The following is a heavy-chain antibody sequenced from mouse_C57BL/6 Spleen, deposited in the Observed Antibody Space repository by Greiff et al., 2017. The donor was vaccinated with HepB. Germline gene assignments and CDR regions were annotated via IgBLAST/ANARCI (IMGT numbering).Heavy chain of an antibody. CDR2: IDPEDGET. Sequence: VQLQQSGAELVKPGASVKLSCTASGFNIKDYYMHWVKQRTEQGLEWIGRIDPEDGETKYAPNFQGKATITAATSSNTAYLQLSSLTSEDTAVYYCARHYGSSYMDYWGQGTSVTVSS. CDR1: GFNIKDYY. V-gene: IGHV14-2*01. CDR3: ARHYGSSYMDY. J-gene: IGHJ4*01. D-gene: IGHD1-1*01.